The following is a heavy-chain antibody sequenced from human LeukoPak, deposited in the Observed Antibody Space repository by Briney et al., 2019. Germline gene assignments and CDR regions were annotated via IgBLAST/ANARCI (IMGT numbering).Heavy chain of an antibody. CDR2: IYSGGDT. J-gene: IGHJ4*02. CDR1: GFSVTVNY. V-gene: IGHV3-53*01. D-gene: IGHD6-19*01. CDR3: ARDGGSGWSSAFLDH. Sequence: PGGSLRLSCAASGFSVTVNYMNWVRQAPGKGLEWVSVIYSGGDTDYADSVKGRFTISRDSSKNTLYLQMRSLRAEDTAVYYCARDGGSGWSSAFLDHWGQGTLVTVSS.